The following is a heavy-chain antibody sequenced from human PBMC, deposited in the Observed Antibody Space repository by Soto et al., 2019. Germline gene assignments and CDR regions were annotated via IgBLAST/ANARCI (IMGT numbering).Heavy chain of an antibody. D-gene: IGHD4-17*01. CDR2: INAGNGNT. V-gene: IGHV1-3*01. CDR1: GYTFTSYA. J-gene: IGHJ4*02. Sequence: ASVKVSCKXSGYTFTSYAMHWVRQAPGQRLEWMGWINAGNGNTKYSQKFQGRVTITRDTSASTAYMELSSLRSEDTAVYYCARGLDYGDLVYYFDYWGQGTLVTVSS. CDR3: ARGLDYGDLVYYFDY.